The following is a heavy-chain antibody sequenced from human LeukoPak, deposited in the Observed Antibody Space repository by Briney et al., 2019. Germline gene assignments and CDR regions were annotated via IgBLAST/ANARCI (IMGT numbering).Heavy chain of an antibody. CDR1: GFTFSSYG. V-gene: IGHV3-30*18. J-gene: IGHJ4*02. CDR3: AKDRSREHYLPRYYFDY. CDR2: ISYDGSNK. D-gene: IGHD1-26*01. Sequence: PGRALRLSCAASGFTFSSYGMHWVRQAPGKGLEWVAVISYDGSNKYYADSVKVRFTISRDNSKNTLYLQMNRLRAEDTAVYYCAKDRSREHYLPRYYFDYWGQGTLVNVYS.